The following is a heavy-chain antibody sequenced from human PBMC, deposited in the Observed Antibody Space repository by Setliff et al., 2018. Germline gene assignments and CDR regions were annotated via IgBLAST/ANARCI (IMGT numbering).Heavy chain of an antibody. CDR2: IYHSGST. CDR1: GYPISSGYY. J-gene: IGHJ4*02. D-gene: IGHD6-19*01. V-gene: IGHV4-38-2*02. Sequence: SETLSLTCTVSGYPISSGYYWGWIRQPPGKGLEWIGSIYHSGSTYYNPSLKSRVTISVDTSKNQFSLKLSSVTAADTAVYYCARVGDSSGWYFSRYFDYWGQGTLVTVSS. CDR3: ARVGDSSGWYFSRYFDY.